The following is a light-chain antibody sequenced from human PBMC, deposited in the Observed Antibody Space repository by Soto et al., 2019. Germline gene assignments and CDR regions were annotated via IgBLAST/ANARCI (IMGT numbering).Light chain of an antibody. CDR3: KQYNNYPRR. J-gene: IGKJ1*01. Sequence: DIQITQSPSTLSASVGDRVTITCRASQSISSWLAWYQQKPGKAPKVLIYKASSLESGVQSRFSGSGSGTEFTLTISILQPDDFGTYYGKQYNNYPRRCGQGTKVEV. CDR1: QSISSW. CDR2: KAS. V-gene: IGKV1-5*03.